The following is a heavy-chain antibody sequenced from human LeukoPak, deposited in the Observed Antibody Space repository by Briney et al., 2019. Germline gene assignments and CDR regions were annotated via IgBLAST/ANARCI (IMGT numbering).Heavy chain of an antibody. CDR3: TSQIVGGDANY. J-gene: IGHJ4*02. CDR2: IRSKANSYAT. V-gene: IGHV3-73*01. D-gene: IGHD3-22*01. Sequence: LEWVGRIRSKANSYATAYAASVKGRFTISRDDSKNTAYLQMNSLKTEDTAVYYCTSQIVGGDANYWGQGTLVTVSS.